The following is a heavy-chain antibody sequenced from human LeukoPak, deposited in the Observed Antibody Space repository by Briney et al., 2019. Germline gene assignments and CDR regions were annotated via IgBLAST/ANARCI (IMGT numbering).Heavy chain of an antibody. CDR1: GGSISSGSYY. J-gene: IGHJ5*02. Sequence: SETLSLTCTVSGGSISSGSYYWSWIRQPAGKGLEWIGRIYPSGSTYYNPSLKSRVTISVDTSKNQFSLKLSSVTAADTAVYYCARVKGRLSWFDPWGQGTLFTVSS. V-gene: IGHV4-61*02. CDR2: IYPSGST. CDR3: ARVKGRLSWFDP.